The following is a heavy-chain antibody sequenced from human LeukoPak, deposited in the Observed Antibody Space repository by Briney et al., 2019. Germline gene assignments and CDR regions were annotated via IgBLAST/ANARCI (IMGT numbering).Heavy chain of an antibody. D-gene: IGHD6-13*01. J-gene: IGHJ4*02. CDR3: AKRGSSWYTDY. V-gene: IGHV3-23*01. Sequence: PGGSLRLSCAASGFTFSNHGMSWVRQAPGKGLEWVSSISGDGGATYYADSVKGRFTISRDNSKNTLYLQMNSLRVEDTAVYYCAKRGSSWYTDYWGQGTLVTVSS. CDR1: GFTFSNHG. CDR2: ISGDGGAT.